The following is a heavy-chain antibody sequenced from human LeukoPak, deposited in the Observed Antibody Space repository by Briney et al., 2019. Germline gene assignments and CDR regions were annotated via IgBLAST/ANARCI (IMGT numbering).Heavy chain of an antibody. CDR2: MNPNSGNT. J-gene: IGHJ3*02. CDR3: ARDGALWFGESSI. Sequence: ASVKVFCKASGYTFTSYDINWVRQATGQGLEWMGWMNPNSGNTGYAQKFQGRVTMTRNTSISTAYMELSSLRSEDTAVYYCARDGALWFGESSIWGQGTMVTVSS. D-gene: IGHD3-10*01. CDR1: GYTFTSYD. V-gene: IGHV1-8*01.